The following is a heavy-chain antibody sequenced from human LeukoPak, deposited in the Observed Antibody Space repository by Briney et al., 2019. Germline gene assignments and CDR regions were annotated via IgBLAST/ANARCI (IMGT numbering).Heavy chain of an antibody. CDR1: RSSFNNYA. V-gene: IGHV3-30*01. J-gene: IGHJ4*02. Sequence: PGGSLRLSCTYSRSSFNNYAIHWVRQAPGTGLEWVAFISYDGGDKNYADSVRGRFIVSRDSSKNTVSLQMNNVRPEDTAVYFCARDAQWFAAVQYCFEEWGQGTLVAVSA. CDR2: ISYDGGDK. CDR3: ARDAQWFAAVQYCFEE. D-gene: IGHD3-10*01.